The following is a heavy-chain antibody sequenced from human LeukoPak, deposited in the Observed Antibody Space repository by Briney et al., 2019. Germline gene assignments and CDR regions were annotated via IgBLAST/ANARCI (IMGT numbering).Heavy chain of an antibody. Sequence: GGSLRLSCAASGFTFSNYGMHWVRQAPGKGLEWVSVIYSGGSTYYADSVKGRFTISRDNSKNTLYLQMNSLRAEDTAVYYCARAEESYPDYWGQGTLVTVSS. CDR1: GFTFSNYG. J-gene: IGHJ4*02. CDR2: IYSGGST. D-gene: IGHD1-26*01. CDR3: ARAEESYPDY. V-gene: IGHV3-53*01.